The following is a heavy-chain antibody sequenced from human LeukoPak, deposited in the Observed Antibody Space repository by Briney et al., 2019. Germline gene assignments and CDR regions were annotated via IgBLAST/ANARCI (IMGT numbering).Heavy chain of an antibody. D-gene: IGHD3-16*02. CDR1: GYTFTGYY. CDR2: INPNSGGT. Sequence: ASVKVSCKASGYTFTGYYMHWVRQAPGQGLEWMGRINPNSGGTNYAQKFQGRVTMTRDTSISTAYMELSRLRSDDTAVYYCASFNLGNYYVVGSYRELAVYWGQGTLVTVSS. CDR3: ASFNLGNYYVVGSYRELAVY. V-gene: IGHV1-2*06. J-gene: IGHJ4*02.